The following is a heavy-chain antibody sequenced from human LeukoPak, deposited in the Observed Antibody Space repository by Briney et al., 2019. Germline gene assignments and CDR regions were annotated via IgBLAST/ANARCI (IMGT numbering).Heavy chain of an antibody. V-gene: IGHV3-48*01. Sequence: GGSLRLSCAASEFTFSSYSMNWVRQAPGKGLEWVSYITNSGNSESYADSVKGRFTISRDNTKSSLYLQMNSLRAGDTAVYYCAKDPNPRYYYDSSGYGPVDYWGQGTLVTVSS. CDR3: AKDPNPRYYYDSSGYGPVDY. CDR1: EFTFSSYS. D-gene: IGHD3-22*01. J-gene: IGHJ4*02. CDR2: ITNSGNSE.